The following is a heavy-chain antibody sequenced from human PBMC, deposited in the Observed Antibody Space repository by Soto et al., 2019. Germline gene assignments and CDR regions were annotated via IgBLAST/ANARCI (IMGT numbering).Heavy chain of an antibody. CDR2: IYYSGST. Sequence: SETLSLTCTVSGVSISSYYWSWIRQPPGKGLEWIGYIYYSGSTNYNPSLKSRVTISVDTSKNQFSLKLSSVTAADTAVYYCARDQYYCSGGSCYPNWFDPWGQGTLVTVSS. CDR3: ARDQYYCSGGSCYPNWFDP. V-gene: IGHV4-59*01. J-gene: IGHJ5*02. D-gene: IGHD2-15*01. CDR1: GVSISSYY.